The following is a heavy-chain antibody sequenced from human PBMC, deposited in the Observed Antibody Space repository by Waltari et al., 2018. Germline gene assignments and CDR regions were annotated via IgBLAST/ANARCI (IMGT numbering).Heavy chain of an antibody. D-gene: IGHD2-15*01. J-gene: IGHJ4*02. CDR2: IYYSGRP. CDR1: GGSIRSYY. V-gene: IGHV4-59*01. Sequence: QVQLQESGPGLVQPSETLSLTCTVSGGSIRSYYCIWIRTPPGTGLEWIGYIYYSGRPKYNPSLKSRFTISVDTSKNQFSLKLSSVTAADTAGYYCASGVRYCSGGSCYAVFLDYWGQGTLVTVSS. CDR3: ASGVRYCSGGSCYAVFLDY.